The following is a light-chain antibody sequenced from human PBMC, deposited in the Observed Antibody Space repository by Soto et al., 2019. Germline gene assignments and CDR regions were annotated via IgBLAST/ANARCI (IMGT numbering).Light chain of an antibody. J-gene: IGLJ3*02. V-gene: IGLV1-44*01. Sequence: QSVLTQAPSASGTPGQRVTISCSGSSSNIGSNTVSWYQQVPGTAPKLLIYSNDQRPSGVPDRFSGSKSGTSASLAIGGLQSEEEADYYCAAWDDGLNGWVFGGGTKVTVL. CDR2: SND. CDR3: AAWDDGLNGWV. CDR1: SSNIGSNT.